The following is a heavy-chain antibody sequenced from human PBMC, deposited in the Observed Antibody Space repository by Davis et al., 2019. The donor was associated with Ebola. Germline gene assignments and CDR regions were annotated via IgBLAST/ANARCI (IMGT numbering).Heavy chain of an antibody. CDR2: IKSKTDGGTT. CDR1: GFTFSNAW. D-gene: IGHD3-3*01. Sequence: GESLKISCAASGFTFSNAWMNWVRQAPGKGLEWVGRIKSKTDGGTTDYAAPVKGRFTISRDDSKNTLYLQMNSLRAEDTAVYYCAREDSDFWSGYYDYWGQGTLVTVSS. V-gene: IGHV3-15*07. J-gene: IGHJ4*02. CDR3: AREDSDFWSGYYDY.